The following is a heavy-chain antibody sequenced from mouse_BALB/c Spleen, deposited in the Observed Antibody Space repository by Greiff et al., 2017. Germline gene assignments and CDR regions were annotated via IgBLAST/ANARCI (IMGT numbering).Heavy chain of an antibody. V-gene: IGHV1-14*01. CDR1: GYTFTSYV. CDR3: ARERGLGYAMDY. D-gene: IGHD4-1*01. CDR2: INPYNDGT. J-gene: IGHJ4*01. Sequence: VHVKQSGPELVKPGASVKMSCTASGYTFTSYVMHWVKQKPGQGLEWIGYINPYNDGTKYNEKFKGKATLTSDKSSSTAYMELSSLTSEDSAVYYCARERGLGYAMDYWGQGTSVTVAS.